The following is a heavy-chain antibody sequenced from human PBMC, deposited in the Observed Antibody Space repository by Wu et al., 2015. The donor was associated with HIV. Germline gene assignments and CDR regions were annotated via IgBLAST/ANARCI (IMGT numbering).Heavy chain of an antibody. CDR1: GYTFTNYD. Sequence: QVQLVQSGAEVKKPGASVKVSCKASGYTFTNYDINWVRQATGQGLEWMGWMNPKSGNTGYAQKFQGRVTMTRNTSINTAYMELSGLRSGDTAVYYCATYYYDVSGYYDFDYWGQGTLVTVSS. V-gene: IGHV1-8*02. J-gene: IGHJ4*02. D-gene: IGHD3-22*01. CDR2: MNPKSGNT. CDR3: ATYYYDVSGYYDFDY.